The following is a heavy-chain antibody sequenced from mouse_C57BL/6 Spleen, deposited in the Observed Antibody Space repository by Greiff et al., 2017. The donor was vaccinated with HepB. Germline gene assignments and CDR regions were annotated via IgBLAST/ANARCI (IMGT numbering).Heavy chain of an antibody. J-gene: IGHJ4*01. CDR3: ARGGLRRRGYAMDY. CDR1: GYSFTGYY. Sequence: VQLQQSGPELVKPGASVKISCKASGYSFTGYYMNWVKQSPEKSLEWIGEINPSTGGTTYNQKFKAKATLTVDKSSSTAYMQLKSLTSEDSAVDYCARGGLRRRGYAMDYWGQGTSVTVSS. D-gene: IGHD2-2*01. V-gene: IGHV1-42*01. CDR2: INPSTGGT.